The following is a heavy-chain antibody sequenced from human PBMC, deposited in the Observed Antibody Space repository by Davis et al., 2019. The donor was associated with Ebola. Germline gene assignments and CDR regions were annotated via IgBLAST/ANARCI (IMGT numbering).Heavy chain of an antibody. CDR2: ISSGGGAP. CDR3: AKAGNLYEGSAYYGS. Sequence: GESLKISCAASGFTFSTYAMGWVRQAPGKGLEWVSDISSGGGAPYYADSVKGRFTTFRDNPKNTLYLQMNSLRADDTAVYYCAKAGNLYEGSAYYGSWGQGTLVTVSS. V-gene: IGHV3-23*01. CDR1: GFTFSTYA. D-gene: IGHD3-22*01. J-gene: IGHJ5*02.